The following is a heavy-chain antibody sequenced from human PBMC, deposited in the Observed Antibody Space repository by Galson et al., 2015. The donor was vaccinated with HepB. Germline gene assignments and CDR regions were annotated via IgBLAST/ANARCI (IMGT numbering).Heavy chain of an antibody. CDR2: ISSSSSYI. V-gene: IGHV3-21*01. D-gene: IGHD7-27*01. CDR3: ARAGTGDYFFDY. Sequence: SLRLSCAASGFTFSSYSMNWVRQAPGKGLEWVSSISSSSSYIYYADSVKGRFTISRDNAKNSLYLQMNSLRAEDTAVYYCARAGTGDYFFDYWGQGTLVTVSS. J-gene: IGHJ4*02. CDR1: GFTFSSYS.